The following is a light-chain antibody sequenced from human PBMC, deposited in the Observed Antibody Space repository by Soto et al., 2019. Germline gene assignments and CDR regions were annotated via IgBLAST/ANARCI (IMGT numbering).Light chain of an antibody. CDR3: SSYTSSSTPGV. Sequence: QSALTQPASVSGSPGQSITISCTGTSSDVGGYNYVSWYQQHPGKAPKLMIYDVSNRPSGVSNRFSGSKSGNTAFLTISGLQAEDEADYYCSSYTSSSTPGVFGGGTKVTVL. CDR2: DVS. J-gene: IGLJ2*01. CDR1: SSDVGGYNY. V-gene: IGLV2-14*01.